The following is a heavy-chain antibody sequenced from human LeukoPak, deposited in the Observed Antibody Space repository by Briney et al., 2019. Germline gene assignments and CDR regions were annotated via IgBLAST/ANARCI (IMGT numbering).Heavy chain of an antibody. CDR2: VYRTGNT. V-gene: IGHV4-4*07. J-gene: IGHJ6*02. Sequence: PSETLSLTCSVSGGSISAYYWSWIRQPAGKGLEWIGRVYRTGNTNYNPSLQSRVTMSVDTSQNQISLRLRSVTAADTAVYFCARDDFEYSVHYGMDVWGQGTAVTVSS. CDR1: GGSISAYY. CDR3: ARDDFEYSVHYGMDV. D-gene: IGHD3-9*01.